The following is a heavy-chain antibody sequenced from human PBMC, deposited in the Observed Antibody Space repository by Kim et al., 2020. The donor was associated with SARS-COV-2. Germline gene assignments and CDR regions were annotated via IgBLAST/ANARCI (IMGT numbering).Heavy chain of an antibody. Sequence: AAPVKGRFTISRDDSKNTLYLQMNSLKTEDTAVYYCTLPYYDILTGYGYWGQGTLVTVSS. V-gene: IGHV3-15*01. J-gene: IGHJ4*02. D-gene: IGHD3-9*01. CDR3: TLPYYDILTGYGY.